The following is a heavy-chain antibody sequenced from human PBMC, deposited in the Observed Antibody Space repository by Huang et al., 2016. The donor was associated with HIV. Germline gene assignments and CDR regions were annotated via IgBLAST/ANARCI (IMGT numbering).Heavy chain of an antibody. J-gene: IGHJ4*02. D-gene: IGHD6-13*01. CDR1: GFTFSSYG. Sequence: QVQLVESGGGVVQPGRSLRISCAASGFTFSSYGMHWVRQAPGKGLEWVAVISYDANTKYYADSVKGRFSISRDNSKTTVYLQLNSLRVEDTAVYYCAKGGSAAAVLDFWGQGTLVTVSS. CDR2: ISYDANTK. V-gene: IGHV3-30*18. CDR3: AKGGSAAAVLDF.